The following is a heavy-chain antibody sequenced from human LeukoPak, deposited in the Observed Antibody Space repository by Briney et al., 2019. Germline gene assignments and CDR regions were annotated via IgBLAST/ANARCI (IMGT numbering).Heavy chain of an antibody. J-gene: IGHJ6*03. Sequence: ASVKVSCKASGYTFTSYDINWVRQATGQGLEWMGWMNPNSGNTGYAQKFQGRVTITRNTSISTAYMELSSLRSEDTAVYYCARDRDTAMNYYYYYMDVWGKGTTVTVSS. V-gene: IGHV1-8*03. CDR2: MNPNSGNT. CDR1: GYTFTSYD. CDR3: ARDRDTAMNYYYYYMDV. D-gene: IGHD5-18*01.